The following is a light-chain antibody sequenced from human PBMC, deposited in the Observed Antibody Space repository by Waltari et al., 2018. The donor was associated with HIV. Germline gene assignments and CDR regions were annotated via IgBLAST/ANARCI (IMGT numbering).Light chain of an antibody. CDR1: SSNIGAGFG. CDR2: GDS. CDR3: QSYDSSLSTAVV. Sequence: QSVLTQPPSVSGAPGQRVTISCTGSSSNIGAGFGVHWYQQLPGTAPKLLIYGDSNRPSGVPDRFSGSKSVTSASLAITGLQSEDEADYSCQSYDSSLSTAVVFGGGTKLTVL. J-gene: IGLJ2*01. V-gene: IGLV1-40*01.